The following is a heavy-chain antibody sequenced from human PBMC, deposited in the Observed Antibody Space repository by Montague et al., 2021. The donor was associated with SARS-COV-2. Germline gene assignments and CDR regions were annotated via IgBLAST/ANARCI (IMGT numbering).Heavy chain of an antibody. CDR2: IYDSWST. CDR1: GSSVSSYF. CDR3: ARENTVTTLGGQYYIDS. J-gene: IGHJ4*02. Sequence: SETLSLTCIVSGSSVSSYFWSWIRQPPGKGLEWIGHIYDSWSTNYNPSLKSRVPISVDTSKNQFSLKLSAVTAADTAVYYCARENTVTTLGGQYYIDSWGQGTLVTVSA. D-gene: IGHD4-17*01. V-gene: IGHV4-59*02.